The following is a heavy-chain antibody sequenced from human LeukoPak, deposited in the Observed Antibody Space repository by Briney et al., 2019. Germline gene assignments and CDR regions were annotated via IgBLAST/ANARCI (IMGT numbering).Heavy chain of an antibody. CDR3: AKDYDFWSGYGAFDI. J-gene: IGHJ3*02. CDR1: GLTFSSYA. V-gene: IGHV3-30*18. Sequence: SGGSLRLSCAASGLTFSSYAMSWVRQAPGKGLEWVAVISYDGSNKYYADSVKGRFTISRDNSKNTLYLQMNSLRAEDTAVYYCAKDYDFWSGYGAFDIWGQGTMVTVSS. D-gene: IGHD3-3*01. CDR2: ISYDGSNK.